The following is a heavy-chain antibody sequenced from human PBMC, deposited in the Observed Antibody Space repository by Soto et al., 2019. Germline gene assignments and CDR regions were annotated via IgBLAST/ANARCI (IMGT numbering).Heavy chain of an antibody. CDR3: ARRTNTRYFDY. CDR1: GGSFSGYY. V-gene: IGHV4-34*01. Sequence: SETLSLTCAVYGGSFSGYYWSWIRQPPGKGLEWIGEINHSGSTNYNPSLKSRITISVDTSKNQFSLKLSSVTAADTAVYYCARRTNTRYFDYWGQGTLVTVSS. J-gene: IGHJ4*02. CDR2: INHSGST.